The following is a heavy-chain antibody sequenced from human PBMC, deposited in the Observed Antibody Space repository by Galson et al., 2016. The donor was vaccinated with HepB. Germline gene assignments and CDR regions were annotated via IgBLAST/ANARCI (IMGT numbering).Heavy chain of an antibody. CDR2: ISSGGSYI. J-gene: IGHJ4*02. CDR1: GFIFSDYR. D-gene: IGHD4-11*01. CDR3: AKSVNKGSFDY. Sequence: SLRLSCAASGFIFSDYRINWVRQAPGKGLEWVSSISSGGSYIYYADSVKVRFTISRDNSKNTLYLQMNSLRAEDTAVYYCAKSVNKGSFDYWGQGTLVTVSS. V-gene: IGHV3-21*04.